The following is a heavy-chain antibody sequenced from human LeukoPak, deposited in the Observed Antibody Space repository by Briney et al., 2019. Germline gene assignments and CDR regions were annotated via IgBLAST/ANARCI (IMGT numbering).Heavy chain of an antibody. J-gene: IGHJ4*02. D-gene: IGHD3/OR15-3a*01. CDR3: ARGYVWIEMGLGY. Sequence: ASVKFSCKASGYTFTGYSIYWVRQANGQGIEWMGGINPNSGDTNFAQKFQGRVTMTRDTSISTAYMELSGLRSDDTAIYYCARGYVWIEMGLGYWGQGTLVTVSS. CDR2: INPNSGDT. CDR1: GYTFTGYS. V-gene: IGHV1-2*02.